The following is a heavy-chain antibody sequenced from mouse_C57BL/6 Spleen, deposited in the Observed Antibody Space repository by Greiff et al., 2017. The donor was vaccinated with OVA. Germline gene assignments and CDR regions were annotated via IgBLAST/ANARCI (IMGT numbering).Heavy chain of an antibody. CDR3: ARSSLRQSAEGFAY. D-gene: IGHD1-1*01. CDR1: GFNIKDYY. CDR2: IDPEDGET. J-gene: IGHJ3*01. V-gene: IGHV14-2*01. Sequence: EVQLHQSGAELVKPGASVKLSCTASGFNIKDYYMHWVKQRTEQGLEWIGRIDPEDGETKYAPKFQGKATLTADTSSNTAYLQLSSLTSEDTAVYYCARSSLRQSAEGFAYWGQGTLVTVSA.